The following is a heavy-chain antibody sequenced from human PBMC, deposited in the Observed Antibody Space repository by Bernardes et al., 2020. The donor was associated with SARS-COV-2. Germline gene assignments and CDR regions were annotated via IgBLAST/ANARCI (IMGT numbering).Heavy chain of an antibody. CDR3: TRGLELELITWFDY. CDR1: GFTFSSSA. J-gene: IGHJ4*02. Sequence: GGSLRLSCTASGFTFSSSAMHWVRQAPGKGPEWVAVISNAGSIKYYTDSVKGRFTISRDNSKNTLYLLMNRLRTDDTAVYYCTRGLELELITWFDYWGQGTLVTVSS. V-gene: IGHV3-30-3*01. D-gene: IGHD1-7*01. CDR2: ISNAGSIK.